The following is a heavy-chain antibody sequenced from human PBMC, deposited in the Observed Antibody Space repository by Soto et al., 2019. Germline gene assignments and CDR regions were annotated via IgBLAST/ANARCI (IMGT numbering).Heavy chain of an antibody. CDR3: ARTGEVATTNTFDY. J-gene: IGHJ4*02. CDR2: IIPIFGTA. D-gene: IGHD5-12*01. V-gene: IGHV1-69*13. CDR1: GGTFSTYA. Sequence: EASVKVSCKASGGTFSTYAISWVRQAPGQGLEWMGGIIPIFGTANYAQKFQARVTITADESTSTAYMELSSLRSEDTAVYYCARTGEVATTNTFDYWGQGTLVTVSS.